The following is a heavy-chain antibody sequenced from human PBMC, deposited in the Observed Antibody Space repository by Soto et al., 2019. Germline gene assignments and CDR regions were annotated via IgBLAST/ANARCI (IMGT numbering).Heavy chain of an antibody. J-gene: IGHJ6*02. V-gene: IGHV3-30*09. CDR2: ISYDGSNK. Sequence: QVQVVESGGGVVQPGRSLRLSCAASGFTFSSYAMHWVRQAPGKGLEWVALISYDGSNKYYADSVKGRFAISRDNSKNTLYLQMNSLRAEDTAVYDCARMGLLHGMDVWGQGTTVTVSS. D-gene: IGHD2-15*01. CDR1: GFTFSSYA. CDR3: ARMGLLHGMDV.